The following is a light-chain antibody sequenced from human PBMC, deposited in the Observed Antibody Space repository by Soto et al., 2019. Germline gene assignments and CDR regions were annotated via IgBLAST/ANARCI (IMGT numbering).Light chain of an antibody. CDR3: QHYDHYLIT. Sequence: DIQMTQSPPTLSASVGDRVTITCRASQHVNTWLAWYQPKPGRAPKLLIHKASILEAGVPSRFSGSGSGTEFTLTINSLQPDDFATYCCQHYDHYLITFGQGTRLEI. J-gene: IGKJ5*01. CDR2: KAS. CDR1: QHVNTW. V-gene: IGKV1-5*03.